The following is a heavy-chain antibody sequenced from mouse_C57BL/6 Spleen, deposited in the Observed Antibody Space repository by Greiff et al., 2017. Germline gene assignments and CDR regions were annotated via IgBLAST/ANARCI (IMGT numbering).Heavy chain of an antibody. Sequence: EVQLQQSGGGLVQPGGSLKLSCAASGFTFSDYYMYWVRQTPEKRLEWVAYISNGGGSTYYPDTVKGRFTISRVNAKNTLYLQMSRLKSEDTAMYYCARHEGAYSNYAYAMDYWGQGTSVTVSS. CDR3: ARHEGAYSNYAYAMDY. D-gene: IGHD2-5*01. V-gene: IGHV5-12*01. CDR2: ISNGGGST. CDR1: GFTFSDYY. J-gene: IGHJ4*01.